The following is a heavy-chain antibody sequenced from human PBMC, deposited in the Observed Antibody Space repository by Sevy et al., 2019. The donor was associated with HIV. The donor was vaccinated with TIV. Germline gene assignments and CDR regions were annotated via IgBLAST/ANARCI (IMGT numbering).Heavy chain of an antibody. D-gene: IGHD2-8*01. CDR1: GYSFATYW. Sequence: GESLKISCKGSGYSFATYWIAWVRQMPGKGLEWMGIIYPDDSDTRYSPSFQGQVTISAEKSISTAYLQWRTLKAYDTAKYYCARGARCTLPSFYYYALNVWGQGTTVTVSS. CDR3: ARGARCTLPSFYYYALNV. CDR2: IYPDDSDT. J-gene: IGHJ6*02. V-gene: IGHV5-51*01.